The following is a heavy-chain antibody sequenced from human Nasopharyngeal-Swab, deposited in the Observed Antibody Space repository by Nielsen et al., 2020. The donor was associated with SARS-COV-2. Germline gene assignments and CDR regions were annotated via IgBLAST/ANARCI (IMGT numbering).Heavy chain of an antibody. CDR3: ARQRQYCSGGSCYSKWFDP. CDR1: GYSFTSYW. J-gene: IGHJ5*02. Sequence: GGSLRLSCKGSGYSFTSYWIGWVRQMPGKGLEWMGIIYPGDSDTRYSPSFEGQVTISADKSISTAYLQWSSLKASDIAMYYCARQRQYCSGGSCYSKWFDPWGQGTLVTVSS. D-gene: IGHD2-15*01. V-gene: IGHV5-51*01. CDR2: IYPGDSDT.